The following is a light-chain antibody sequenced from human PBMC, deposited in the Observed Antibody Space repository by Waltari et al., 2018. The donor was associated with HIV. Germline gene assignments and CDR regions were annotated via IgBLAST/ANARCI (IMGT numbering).Light chain of an antibody. V-gene: IGKV2-28*01. CDR2: WGS. CDR1: QSLLNSNGYNY. J-gene: IGKJ2*01. CDR3: KQGLQTPYT. Sequence: DIVMTPSPLSLLVTPGEPASISCRSSQSLLNSNGYNYLDWYLQKPGQSPQLLIYWGSTRASGVPDRFSGSGSGTDFTLKISRVEADDVGIYYCKQGLQTPYTFGQGTKLEI.